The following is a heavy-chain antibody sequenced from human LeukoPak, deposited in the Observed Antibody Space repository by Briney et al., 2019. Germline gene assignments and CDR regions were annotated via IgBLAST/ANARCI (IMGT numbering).Heavy chain of an antibody. V-gene: IGHV1-69*13. Sequence: SVKVSCKASGGTFSSYAISWVRQAPGQRLEWMGGIIPIFGTANYAQKFQGRVTITADESTSTAYMELSSLRSEDTAVYYCAECSSTSCYFGNILNMAFDIWGQGTMVTVSS. CDR1: GGTFSSYA. CDR2: IIPIFGTA. CDR3: AECSSTSCYFGNILNMAFDI. D-gene: IGHD2-2*01. J-gene: IGHJ3*02.